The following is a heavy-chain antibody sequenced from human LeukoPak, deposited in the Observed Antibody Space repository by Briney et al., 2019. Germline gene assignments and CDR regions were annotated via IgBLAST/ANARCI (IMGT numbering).Heavy chain of an antibody. CDR1: GFTFSSYA. J-gene: IGHJ4*02. CDR2: ISGSGGST. V-gene: IGHV3-23*01. CDR3: AKALFGTMIVVVSD. D-gene: IGHD3-22*01. Sequence: GGSLRLSCAASGFTFSSYAMSWVRQAPGKGLEWVSAISGSGGSTYYADSVKGRFTISRDNSKNTLYLQMNSLRAEDTAVYYCAKALFGTMIVVVSDWGQGTLVTVSP.